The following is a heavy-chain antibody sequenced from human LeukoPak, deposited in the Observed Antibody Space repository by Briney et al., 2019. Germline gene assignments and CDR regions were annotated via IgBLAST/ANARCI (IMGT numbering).Heavy chain of an antibody. CDR3: AAAPNSKYFDY. CDR2: IKEDGSEE. J-gene: IGHJ4*02. D-gene: IGHD2-8*01. CDR1: GFPFNSHW. V-gene: IGHV3-7*01. Sequence: SGGSLRLSCAASGFPFNSHWMSWVRQAPGKGLEWVANIKEDGSEETYVDSVKGRFTISRDNAKNSVYLQMNSLRVEDTAVYYCAAAPNSKYFDYWGQGNLVTVS.